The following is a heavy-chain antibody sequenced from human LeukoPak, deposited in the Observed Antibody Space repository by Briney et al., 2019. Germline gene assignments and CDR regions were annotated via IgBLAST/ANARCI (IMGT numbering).Heavy chain of an antibody. J-gene: IGHJ4*02. CDR2: INHSGST. CDR1: GGSFSGYY. Sequence: SETLSLTCAVYGGSFSGYYWSWIRQPPGKGLEWIGEINHSGSTNYNPSLKSRVTISVDTSKNQFSQKLSSVTAADTAVYYCARGPPRGPVDYWGQGTLVTVSS. V-gene: IGHV4-34*01. CDR3: ARGPPRGPVDY.